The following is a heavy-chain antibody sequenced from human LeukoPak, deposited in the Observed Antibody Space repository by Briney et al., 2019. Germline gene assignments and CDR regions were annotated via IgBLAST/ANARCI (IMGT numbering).Heavy chain of an antibody. CDR1: GFTFSDYY. V-gene: IGHV3-11*01. J-gene: IGHJ3*02. CDR3: AMTYCGDDCMPYGFDI. CDR2: ISSSGRTI. D-gene: IGHD2-21*02. Sequence: PGGSLRLSCAASGFTFSDYYMSWIRQAPGKGLEWVSYISSSGRTIYYADSVKGRFTISRDNAKNSVYLKMSSLRAGDTAVHYGAMTYCGDDCMPYGFDIWGRGTMVTVSS.